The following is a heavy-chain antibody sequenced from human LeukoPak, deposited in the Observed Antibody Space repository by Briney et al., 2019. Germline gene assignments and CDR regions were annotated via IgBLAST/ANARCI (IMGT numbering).Heavy chain of an antibody. V-gene: IGHV3-30*04. CDR3: ARGREALPSTLYSGSYLDY. D-gene: IGHD1-26*01. CDR2: ISYDGSNK. J-gene: IGHJ4*02. CDR1: GFTFSSYA. Sequence: PGGSLRLSCAASGFTFSSYAMHWVRQAPGKGLEWVAVISYDGSNKYYADSVKGRFTISRDNSKNTLYLQMNSLRVEDTAVYYCARGREALPSTLYSGSYLDYWGQGTLVTVSS.